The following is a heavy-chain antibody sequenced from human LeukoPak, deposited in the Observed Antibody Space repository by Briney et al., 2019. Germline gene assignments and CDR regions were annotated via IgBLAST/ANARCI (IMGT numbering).Heavy chain of an antibody. J-gene: IGHJ4*02. V-gene: IGHV1-8*01. CDR1: GYTFTSYD. CDR2: MNPNSGNT. D-gene: IGHD2-2*01. CDR3: ARGRVKYCSSTSCYGPGIFDY. Sequence: GASVKVSCKASGYTFTSYDINWVRQATGQGLEWMGWMNPNSGNTGYAQKFQGRVTMTRNTSISTAYMELSSLRSEDTAVYYCARGRVKYCSSTSCYGPGIFDYWGQGTLVTVSS.